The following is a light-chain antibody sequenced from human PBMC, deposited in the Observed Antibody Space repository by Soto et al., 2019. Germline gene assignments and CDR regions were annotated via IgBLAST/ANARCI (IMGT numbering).Light chain of an antibody. CDR3: QQYYSNPELT. J-gene: IGKJ4*01. Sequence: IAMTQSPDSLAVSLGERATINCKSSQSLLYTSNNKNYLAWYQQKPGQPPKLLIYWASTRESGVPDRFSGSGSGTDFTLTISSLQAEDVAVCYCQQYYSNPELTFGGGTKVEIK. CDR1: QSLLYTSNNKNY. V-gene: IGKV4-1*01. CDR2: WAS.